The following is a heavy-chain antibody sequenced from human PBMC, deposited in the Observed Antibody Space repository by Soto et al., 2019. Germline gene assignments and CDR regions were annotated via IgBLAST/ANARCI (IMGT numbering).Heavy chain of an antibody. CDR2: IYHSAST. CDR1: GGSISSGGYS. Sequence: SETLSLTCAVSGGSISSGGYSWTWIRQPPGKGLEWIGYIYHSASTYYNPSLKSRVTISVDRSKNQFSLKLSSVTAADTAVYYCARDCSGGSCSDAFDIWGQGTMVTVSS. D-gene: IGHD2-15*01. J-gene: IGHJ3*02. CDR3: ARDCSGGSCSDAFDI. V-gene: IGHV4-30-2*01.